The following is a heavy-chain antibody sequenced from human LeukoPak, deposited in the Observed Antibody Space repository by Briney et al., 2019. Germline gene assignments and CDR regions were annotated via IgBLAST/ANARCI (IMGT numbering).Heavy chain of an antibody. V-gene: IGHV4-59*12. D-gene: IGHD3-3*01. J-gene: IGHJ4*02. CDR3: AREPYYDFWSYFDY. CDR1: GGSISSYY. Sequence: SETLSLTCTVSGGSISSYYWSWIRQPPGKGLEWIGYIYYSGSTNYNPSLKSRVTISVDTSKNQFSLKLSSVTAADTAVYYCAREPYYDFWSYFDYWGQGTLVTVSS. CDR2: IYYSGST.